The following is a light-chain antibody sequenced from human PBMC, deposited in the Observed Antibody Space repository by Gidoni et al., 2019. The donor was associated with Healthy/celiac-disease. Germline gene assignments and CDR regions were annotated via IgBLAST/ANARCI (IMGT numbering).Light chain of an antibody. CDR2: CAS. CDR3: QQYNTCPFT. Sequence: SSHLAWYQQKPGQAPRLLIYCASTRATGIPARFSGSGSGTEFTLTISSLQSEDFAVYYCQQYNTCPFTFGPGTKVDIK. CDR1: SSH. J-gene: IGKJ3*01. V-gene: IGKV3-15*01.